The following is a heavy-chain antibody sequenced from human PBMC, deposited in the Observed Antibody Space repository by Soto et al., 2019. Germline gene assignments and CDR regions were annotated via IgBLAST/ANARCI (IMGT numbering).Heavy chain of an antibody. CDR3: VKDVGSRHYDFTNFDS. D-gene: IGHD3-3*01. J-gene: IGHJ4*02. V-gene: IGHV3-9*01. Sequence: GGSLRLSCIASGFIFDDYAIHWVRQVPGKGLEWVSGIDWNRATTGYADSVKGRFTLSRDNARNSVLLQMNSLRSEDTARYYCVKDVGSRHYDFTNFDSWGQGALVTVSS. CDR1: GFIFDDYA. CDR2: IDWNRATT.